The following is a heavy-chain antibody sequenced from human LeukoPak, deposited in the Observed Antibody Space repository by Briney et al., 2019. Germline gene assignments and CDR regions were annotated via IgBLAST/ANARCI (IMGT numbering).Heavy chain of an antibody. Sequence: PSETLSLTCTVSGGSISGYYWSWIRQPPGKGLEWIGYFYNSGTTNYNPSLKSRVTISVDASKNQFSLKLSSVTAADTAVYYCARDGAHKNHYYSYYYMDVWGKGTTVTVSS. V-gene: IGHV4-59*01. CDR1: GGSISGYY. CDR3: ARDGAHKNHYYSYYYMDV. J-gene: IGHJ6*03. D-gene: IGHD3-16*01. CDR2: FYNSGTT.